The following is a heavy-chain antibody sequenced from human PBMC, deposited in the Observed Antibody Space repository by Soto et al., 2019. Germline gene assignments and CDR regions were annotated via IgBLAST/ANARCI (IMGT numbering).Heavy chain of an antibody. CDR2: IKQDGSEK. D-gene: IGHD2-2*01. CDR1: GFTFSNYW. Sequence: RRLSCAASGFTFSNYWMNWVRQAPGKGLEWVANIKQDGSEKYFVDSVKGRFTISRDNAKNSLYLQMNSLRAEDTAVYYCARDLGRTAAGYYYSYAMDVSGQGPTVTVSS. CDR3: ARDLGRTAAGYYYSYAMDV. J-gene: IGHJ6*02. V-gene: IGHV3-7*01.